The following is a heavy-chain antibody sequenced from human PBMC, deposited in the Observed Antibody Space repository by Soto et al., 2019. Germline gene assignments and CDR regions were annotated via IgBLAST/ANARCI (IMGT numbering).Heavy chain of an antibody. D-gene: IGHD1-26*01. CDR1: GYRFETYA. CDR2: ISAYSVDT. CDR3: ARGHGAIRGALDV. J-gene: IGHJ6*02. V-gene: IGHV1-18*01. Sequence: QVQLVQSGAGVKKPGASVKVSCKDSGYRFETYAMTWVRQAPGQGLEWMGWISAYSVDTYSAQKFQDRLTMTKDTSSGTAYMELRSLTSADTAVYYCARGHGAIRGALDVWGQGTTVTVAS.